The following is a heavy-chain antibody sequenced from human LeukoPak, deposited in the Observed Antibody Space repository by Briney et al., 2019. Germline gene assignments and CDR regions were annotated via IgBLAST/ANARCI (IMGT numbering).Heavy chain of an antibody. Sequence: GGSLRLSCAASGFTFSSYAMHWVRQAPGKGLEWVAVISYDGSNKYYADSVKGRFTISRDKSKNTLYLQMNSLRAEDTAVYYCAKGEYYYDSSRGFFDYWGQGTLVTVSS. CDR1: GFTFSSYA. CDR3: AKGEYYYDSSRGFFDY. J-gene: IGHJ4*02. D-gene: IGHD3-22*01. CDR2: ISYDGSNK. V-gene: IGHV3-30-3*01.